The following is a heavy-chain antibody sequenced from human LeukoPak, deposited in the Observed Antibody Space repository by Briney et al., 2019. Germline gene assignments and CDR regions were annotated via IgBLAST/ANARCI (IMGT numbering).Heavy chain of an antibody. CDR3: ARSNMVRRPRRYFDY. J-gene: IGHJ4*02. Sequence: SETLSLTCTVSGGSISSYYWSWIRQPPGKGLEWIGYIYYSGSTNYNPSLKSRVTISVDTSKNQFSLKLSSVTAADTAVYYCARSNMVRRPRRYFDYWGQGTLVTVSS. V-gene: IGHV4-59*01. D-gene: IGHD3-10*01. CDR2: IYYSGST. CDR1: GGSISSYY.